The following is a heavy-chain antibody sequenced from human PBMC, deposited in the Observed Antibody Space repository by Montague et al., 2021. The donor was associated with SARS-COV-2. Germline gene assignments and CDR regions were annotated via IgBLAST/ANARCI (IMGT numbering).Heavy chain of an antibody. CDR2: SGIT. CDR3: ARTEYNWNDWFDP. Sequence: SGITDYNPSLKSRVTISVDMSKNQFSLQLNSVTAADSAVYYFARTEYNWNDWFDPWGQGTQVTV. J-gene: IGHJ5*02. D-gene: IGHD1-20*01. V-gene: IGHV4-59*01.